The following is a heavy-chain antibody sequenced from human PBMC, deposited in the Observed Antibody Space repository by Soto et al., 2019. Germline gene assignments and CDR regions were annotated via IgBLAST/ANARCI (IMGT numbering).Heavy chain of an antibody. CDR2: ITRDGYNK. J-gene: IGHJ4*02. Sequence: QVQLVESGGGVVQPGRSLRLSCAVSGFIFKNYALNWVRQAPGKGLEWVASITRDGYNKYYADSVKGRFTSSRDNSKNPLILQMNALRVEESSVYYCTKSSGGCSSVGMDYWGPGTLVTVSS. V-gene: IGHV3-30*04. CDR3: TKSSGGCSSVGMDY. CDR1: GFIFKNYA. D-gene: IGHD1-26*01.